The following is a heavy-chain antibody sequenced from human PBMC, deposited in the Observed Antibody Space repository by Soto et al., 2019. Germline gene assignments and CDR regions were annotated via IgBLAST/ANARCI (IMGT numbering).Heavy chain of an antibody. Sequence: GGSLRLSCAASGFTFSSYAMHWVRQAPGKGLEWVAVISYDGSNKYYADSVKGRFTISRDNSKNTLYLQMNSLRAEDTAVYYCARDLEENCSGGSCYGYWGQGTLVTVSS. J-gene: IGHJ4*02. CDR2: ISYDGSNK. CDR1: GFTFSSYA. D-gene: IGHD2-15*01. CDR3: ARDLEENCSGGSCYGY. V-gene: IGHV3-30-3*01.